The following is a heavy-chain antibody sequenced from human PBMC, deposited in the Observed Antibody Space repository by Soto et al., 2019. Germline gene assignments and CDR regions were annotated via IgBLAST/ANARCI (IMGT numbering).Heavy chain of an antibody. J-gene: IGHJ5*02. CDR1: GYTFTSYG. Sequence: QVQLVQSGAEVKKPGALVKVSCKASGYTFTSYGISWVRQAPGQGLEWMGWISAYNGNTNYAQKLQGRVTMTTDTSTSTAYMELRSLRSDDTAVYYCARAQWELLRHDWFDPWGQGTLVTVSS. D-gene: IGHD1-26*01. CDR3: ARAQWELLRHDWFDP. CDR2: ISAYNGNT. V-gene: IGHV1-18*01.